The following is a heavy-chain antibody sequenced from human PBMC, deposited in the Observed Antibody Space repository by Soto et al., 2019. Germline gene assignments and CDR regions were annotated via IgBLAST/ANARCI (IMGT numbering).Heavy chain of an antibody. Sequence: LSLTCTVSGGSISSSSYYWGWIRQPPGKGLEWIGSIYYSGSTYYNPSLKSRVTISVDTSKNQFSLKLSSVTAADTAVYYCARTVLMVYAITGFDYYGMDVWGQGTTVTVSS. V-gene: IGHV4-39*01. D-gene: IGHD2-8*01. J-gene: IGHJ6*02. CDR2: IYYSGST. CDR1: GGSISSSSYY. CDR3: ARTVLMVYAITGFDYYGMDV.